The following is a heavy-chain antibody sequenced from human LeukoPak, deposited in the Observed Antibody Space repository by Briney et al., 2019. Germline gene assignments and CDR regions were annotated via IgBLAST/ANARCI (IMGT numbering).Heavy chain of an antibody. J-gene: IGHJ5*02. CDR2: IKPDGRDK. Sequence: PGGSLRLSCAASGFTFSNYWMTWVRQAPGKGLEWVANIKPDGRDKYYVDSVEGRFTISRDNAKNSLYLQMNSLRAEDTAVYYCAKDYYDSSGYYYVANWFDPWGQGTLVTVSS. CDR1: GFTFSNYW. D-gene: IGHD3-22*01. V-gene: IGHV3-7*01. CDR3: AKDYYDSSGYYYVANWFDP.